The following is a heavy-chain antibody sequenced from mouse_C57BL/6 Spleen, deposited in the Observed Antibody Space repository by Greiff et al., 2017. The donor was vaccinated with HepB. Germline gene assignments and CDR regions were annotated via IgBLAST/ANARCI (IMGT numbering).Heavy chain of an antibody. J-gene: IGHJ3*01. CDR2: IYPGSGNT. CDR3: ARENGNYPSWFAY. D-gene: IGHD2-1*01. Sequence: QVQLQQSGAELVRPGASVKLSCKASGYTFTDYYINWVKQRPGQGLEWIARIYPGSGNTYYNEKFKGKATLTAEKSSSTAYMQLSSLTSEDSAVYFCARENGNYPSWFAYWGQGALVTVSA. CDR1: GYTFTDYY. V-gene: IGHV1-76*01.